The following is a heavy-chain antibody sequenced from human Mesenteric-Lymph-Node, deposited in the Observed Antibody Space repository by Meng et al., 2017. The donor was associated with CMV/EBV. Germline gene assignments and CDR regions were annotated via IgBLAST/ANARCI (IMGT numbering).Heavy chain of an antibody. CDR3: ARTVGYAYPGSGTYSNY. D-gene: IGHD3-10*01. CDR2: IDPSGGST. J-gene: IGHJ4*02. CDR1: YPFTNYY. V-gene: IGHV1-46*01. Sequence: YPFTNYYLHRVRQAPGQGLEWMGRIDPSGGSTTYAQKFQGRVTMTRDTSTSTVYMEMSNLRSEDTAVYYCARTVGYAYPGSGTYSNYWGQGTLVTVSS.